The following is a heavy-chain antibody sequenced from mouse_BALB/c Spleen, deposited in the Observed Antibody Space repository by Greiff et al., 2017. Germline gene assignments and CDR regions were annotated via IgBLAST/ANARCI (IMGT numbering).Heavy chain of an antibody. D-gene: IGHD2-10*02. J-gene: IGHJ2*01. V-gene: IGHV1-18*01. CDR2: INPYNGGT. Sequence: EVQLQESGPELVKPGASLKISCTASGFSFTGYTMHWVKQSHGKNLEWIGRINPYNGGTSYNQKFKGKATLTVDKSSSTAYMELLSLTSEDSAVYYCARAGYGNGPYYFDYWGQGTTLTVSS. CDR3: ARAGYGNGPYYFDY. CDR1: GFSFTGYT.